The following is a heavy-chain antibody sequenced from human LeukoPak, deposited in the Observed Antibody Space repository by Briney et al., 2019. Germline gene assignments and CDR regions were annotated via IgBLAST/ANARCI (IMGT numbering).Heavy chain of an antibody. CDR3: ARLVITMVRGVIFYYYGMDV. J-gene: IGHJ6*02. D-gene: IGHD3-10*01. CDR1: GGSISSSSYY. V-gene: IGHV4-39*01. CDR2: IYYSGST. Sequence: SETLSLTCTVSGGSISSSSYYWGRIRQPPGKGLEWIGSIYYSGSTYYNPSLKSRVTISVDTSKNQFSLKLSSVTAADTAVYYCARLVITMVRGVIFYYYGMDVWGQGTTVTVSS.